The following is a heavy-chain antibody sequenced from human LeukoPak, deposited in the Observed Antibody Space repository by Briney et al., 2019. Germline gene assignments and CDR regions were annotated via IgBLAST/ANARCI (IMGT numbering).Heavy chain of an antibody. V-gene: IGHV3-21*01. CDR3: ARDGGYFWSAQGAFDI. J-gene: IGHJ3*02. D-gene: IGHD3-3*01. CDR1: GFTFSSYS. Sequence: SGGSLRLSCAASGFTFSSYSMNWVRQAPGKGLEWVSSISSSSSYIYYADSVKGRFTISRDNAKNSLYLQMNSLRAEDTAVYYCARDGGYFWSAQGAFDIWGQGTMVTVSS. CDR2: ISSSSSYI.